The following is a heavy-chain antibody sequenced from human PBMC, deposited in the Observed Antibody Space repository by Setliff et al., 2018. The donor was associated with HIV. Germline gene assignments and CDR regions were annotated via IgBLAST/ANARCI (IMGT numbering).Heavy chain of an antibody. CDR1: GGSFSSGSYY. Sequence: SETLSLTCTVSGGSFSSGSYYWSWIRQSAGKGLEWIGRIYTSGSTNYNPSFKSRVTISVDTSKNQFSLKLSSVTAADTAVYYCAREGGKLWFGELLYAFDIWGQGTMVTVSS. D-gene: IGHD3-10*01. J-gene: IGHJ3*02. CDR3: AREGGKLWFGELLYAFDI. CDR2: IYTSGST. V-gene: IGHV4-61*02.